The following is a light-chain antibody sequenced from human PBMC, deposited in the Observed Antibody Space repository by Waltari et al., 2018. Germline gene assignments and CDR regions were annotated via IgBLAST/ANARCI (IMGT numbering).Light chain of an antibody. J-gene: IGKJ1*01. CDR3: QQYNDWPPWT. CDR1: QSGSTK. V-gene: IGKV3-15*01. CDR2: GAS. Sequence: EVVMTQSPATLSVSPGARATLSCRASQSGSTKLAWYQQKPGQAPSLLIYGASFRATGVPARFSGGGSGTEFTLTISSLQSEDFAVYYCQQYNDWPPWTFGQGTTVEIK.